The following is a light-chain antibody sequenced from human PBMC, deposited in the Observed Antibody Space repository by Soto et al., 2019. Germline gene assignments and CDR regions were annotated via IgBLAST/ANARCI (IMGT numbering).Light chain of an antibody. Sequence: QSVLNQPPSVSGTPGQRVTISCSGSSSNIGSNSVNWYQQLPGTAPKLLIQSSNKRPSGVPDRFSGSKSGISGSLAISGLQSEDEAHYYCAAWDDSLNGFVFGTGTKVTVL. CDR1: SSNIGSNS. CDR2: SSN. V-gene: IGLV1-44*01. J-gene: IGLJ1*01. CDR3: AAWDDSLNGFV.